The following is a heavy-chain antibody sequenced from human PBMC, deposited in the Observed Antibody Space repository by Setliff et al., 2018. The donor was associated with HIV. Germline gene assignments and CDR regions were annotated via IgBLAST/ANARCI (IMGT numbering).Heavy chain of an antibody. CDR3: ARRAREYYFDY. CDR1: GFSLSSPRMG. J-gene: IGHJ4*02. CDR2: IFSNDEK. Sequence: VSGPTLVNPTETLTLTCTVSGFSLSSPRMGVSWIRQPPGKALEWLAHIFSNDEKSYTTSLKSRLTISKDTSKSQVVLTMTNMDPVDTATYYCARRAREYYFDYWGQGTLVTVTS. V-gene: IGHV2-26*01. D-gene: IGHD3-10*01.